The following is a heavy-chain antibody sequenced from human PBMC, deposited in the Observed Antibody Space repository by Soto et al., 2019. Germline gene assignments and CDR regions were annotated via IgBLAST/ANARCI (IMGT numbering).Heavy chain of an antibody. CDR2: IKQDGSEK. J-gene: IGHJ4*02. CDR3: ASGGGSGDYSFDY. D-gene: IGHD3-10*01. V-gene: IGHV3-7*01. Sequence: EVQLVESGGGLVQPGGSLRLSCAASGFTFSSYWMSWVRQAPGKGLEWVANIKQDGSEKYYVDSVKGRFTISRDNAKNSLYLQMNSLRAEDTAVYYCASGGGSGDYSFDYWGQGTLVTVSS. CDR1: GFTFSSYW.